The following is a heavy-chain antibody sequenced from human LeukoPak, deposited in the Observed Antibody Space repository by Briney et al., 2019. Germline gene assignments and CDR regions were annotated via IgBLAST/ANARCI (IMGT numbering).Heavy chain of an antibody. CDR2: IYYSGST. J-gene: IGHJ3*02. CDR1: NDSVSNGYYY. CDR3: ARYSSGWYHAFDI. Sequence: SETLSLTCTVSNDSVSNGYYYWSWIRQPPGKGLEWIGNIYYSGSTNYNPSLRSRVTISIDTSKNQFSLKLSSVTAADTAVYYCARYSSGWYHAFDIWGQGTMVTVSS. D-gene: IGHD6-19*01. V-gene: IGHV4-61*01.